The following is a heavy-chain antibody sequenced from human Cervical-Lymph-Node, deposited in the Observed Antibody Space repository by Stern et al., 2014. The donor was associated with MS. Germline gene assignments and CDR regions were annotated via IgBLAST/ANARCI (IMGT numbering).Heavy chain of an antibody. J-gene: IGHJ4*02. CDR3: ARRGGIYYLDY. Sequence: EVQLEESGGGPVKPGRSLRLSCATSGFTFSDYSMNWVRQAPGKGPEWVSSISSNGPCMSQADSVTGRFTVSRDNAKNLLFLQMNNLRVEDTAVYYCARRGGIYYLDYWGPGTLVTVSS. CDR2: ISSNGPCM. CDR1: GFTFSDYS. D-gene: IGHD3-10*01. V-gene: IGHV3-21*01.